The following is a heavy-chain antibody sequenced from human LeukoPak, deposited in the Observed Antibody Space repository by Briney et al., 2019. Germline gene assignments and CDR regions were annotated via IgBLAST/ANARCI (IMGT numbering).Heavy chain of an antibody. J-gene: IGHJ4*02. Sequence: PSETLSLTCAVYGGSFSGYYWSWIRQPPGKGLEWIGEINHSGSTNYNPSLKSRVTISVDTSKNQFSLKLSSVTAADTAVYYCARRTVYCTNGECYSVNFDYWGQGNLVTVSS. V-gene: IGHV4-34*01. CDR1: GGSFSGYY. CDR3: ARRTVYCTNGECYSVNFDY. D-gene: IGHD2-8*01. CDR2: INHSGST.